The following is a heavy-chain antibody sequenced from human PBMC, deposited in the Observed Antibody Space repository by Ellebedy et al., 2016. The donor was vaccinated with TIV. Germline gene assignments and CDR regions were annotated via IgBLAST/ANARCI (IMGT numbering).Heavy chain of an antibody. J-gene: IGHJ4*02. CDR2: ISSSSSYI. CDR1: GFTFSSYS. Sequence: GESLKISXAASGFTFSSYSMNWVRQAPGKGLEWVSSISSSSSYIYYADSVKGRFTISRDNAKNSLYLQMNSLRAEDTAVYYCARLSYDSSGYYCDYWGQGTLVTVSS. D-gene: IGHD3-22*01. V-gene: IGHV3-21*01. CDR3: ARLSYDSSGYYCDY.